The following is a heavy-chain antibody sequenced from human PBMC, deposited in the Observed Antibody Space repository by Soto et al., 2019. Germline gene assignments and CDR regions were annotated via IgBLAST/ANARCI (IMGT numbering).Heavy chain of an antibody. Sequence: GASVKVSCKASGYTFTGYYMHWVRQAPGQGLEWMGWINPNSGGTNYAQKFQGRVTMTRDTSISTAYMELSRLRSDDTAVYYCATTMVRGVISYYYGMDVWGQGTTVTVSS. CDR3: ATTMVRGVISYYYGMDV. V-gene: IGHV1-2*02. CDR2: INPNSGGT. CDR1: GYTFTGYY. D-gene: IGHD3-10*01. J-gene: IGHJ6*02.